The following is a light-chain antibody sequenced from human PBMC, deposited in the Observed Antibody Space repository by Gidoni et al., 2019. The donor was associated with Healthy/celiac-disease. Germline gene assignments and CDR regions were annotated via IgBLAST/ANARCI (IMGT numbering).Light chain of an antibody. V-gene: IGKV1-39*01. CDR3: QQSYSTLPT. Sequence: DIQMTQSTPSLSASVGDRVTITCRASQSSSSYFSLYQQKPGKAHNLLIYAAASLQSGVPSSFSGGGSWTDFTLTVSCLQPEDFATYYSQQSYSTLPTFGEGTKVEIK. CDR1: QSSSSY. J-gene: IGKJ4*01. CDR2: AAA.